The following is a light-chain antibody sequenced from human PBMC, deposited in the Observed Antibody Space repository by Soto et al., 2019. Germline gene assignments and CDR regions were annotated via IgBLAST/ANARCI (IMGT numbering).Light chain of an antibody. Sequence: DIQMTQSPSTLSASVGDRVTITCRASQSISSWLAWYQQKPGKAPRLLIYKASSLESGVPSRFSGSGSGTEFTITISSLQPDDFATYYCQQYNSYSLYTFGQGTKLEIK. CDR2: KAS. V-gene: IGKV1-5*03. CDR3: QQYNSYSLYT. CDR1: QSISSW. J-gene: IGKJ2*01.